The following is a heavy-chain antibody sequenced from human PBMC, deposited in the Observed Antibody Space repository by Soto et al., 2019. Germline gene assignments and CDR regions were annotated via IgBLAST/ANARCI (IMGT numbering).Heavy chain of an antibody. D-gene: IGHD3-22*01. V-gene: IGHV4-31*03. CDR1: GGSVSSGVYS. J-gene: IGHJ1*01. CDR2: IFYIGST. Sequence: SGSLSLSCTFCGGSVSSGVYSLSWIRQHPEKGLEWIGYIFYIGSTYYNPSLKSRVTISVDSSKSQFSLKLSSVTAADTAVYYCAIYDSSGSRGFQHWCQGTLVTVSS. CDR3: AIYDSSGSRGFQH.